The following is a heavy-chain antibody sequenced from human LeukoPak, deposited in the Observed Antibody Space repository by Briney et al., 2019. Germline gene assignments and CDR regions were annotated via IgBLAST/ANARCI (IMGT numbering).Heavy chain of an antibody. CDR3: AITTEDCSSTSCYQYWFDP. Sequence: SETLSLTCTVSGGSISSYYWSWIRQPPGKGLEWIGYIYYSGSTSYNPSLKSRVTISVDTSKNQISLKVRSVTAADTAVYYCAITTEDCSSTSCYQYWFDPWGQGTLVTVSS. CDR1: GGSISSYY. V-gene: IGHV4-59*01. D-gene: IGHD2-2*01. CDR2: IYYSGST. J-gene: IGHJ5*02.